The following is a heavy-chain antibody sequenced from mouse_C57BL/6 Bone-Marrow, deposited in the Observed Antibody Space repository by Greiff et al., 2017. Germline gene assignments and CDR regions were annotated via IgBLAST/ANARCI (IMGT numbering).Heavy chain of an antibody. V-gene: IGHV5-6*02. CDR3: ARESKLHYYGSSFFAY. J-gene: IGHJ3*01. CDR2: ISSGGSYT. CDR1: GFTFSSYG. D-gene: IGHD1-1*01. Sequence: DVKLVESGGDLVKPGGSLKLSCAASGFTFSSYGMSWVRQTPDKRLEWVATISSGGSYTYYPDSVKGRFTISRDNAKNTLYLQMSSLKSEDTAMYYCARESKLHYYGSSFFAYWGQGTLVTVSA.